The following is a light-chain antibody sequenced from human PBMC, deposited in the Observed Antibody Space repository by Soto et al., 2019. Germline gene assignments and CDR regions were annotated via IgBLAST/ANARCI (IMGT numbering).Light chain of an antibody. J-gene: IGKJ4*01. CDR3: QQYAASQLT. CDR1: QSVSSNY. Sequence: EIVLTQSSGTLSLSPGERVTLSCRASQSVSSNYLAWYQQKSGQAPRLLIYRASTRATGIPDRFSGSGSGTDFSLIISRLEPEDSAVYYCQQYAASQLTFSGGTKLEIK. CDR2: RAS. V-gene: IGKV3-20*01.